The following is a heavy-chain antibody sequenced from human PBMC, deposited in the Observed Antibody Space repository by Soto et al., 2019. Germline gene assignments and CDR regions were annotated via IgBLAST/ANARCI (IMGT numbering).Heavy chain of an antibody. V-gene: IGHV1-69*06. Sequence: QVQLVQSGAEVKKPGSSVKVSCKASGGTFSSYAISWVRQAPGQGLEWMGGIIPIFGTANYAQEFQGRVTITADKSTSTAYMELSSLRSEDTAVYYCARDSKVSYSNYLGFWSFDPCGQGTLVTVSS. J-gene: IGHJ5*02. CDR1: GGTFSSYA. CDR2: IIPIFGTA. D-gene: IGHD4-4*01. CDR3: ARDSKVSYSNYLGFWSFDP.